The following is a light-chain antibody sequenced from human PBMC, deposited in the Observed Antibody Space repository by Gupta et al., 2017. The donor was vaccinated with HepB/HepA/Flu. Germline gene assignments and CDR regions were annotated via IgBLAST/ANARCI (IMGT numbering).Light chain of an antibody. CDR2: DVG. Sequence: QSVLAQPPSLSEAPRQRVTISFSGGTANIGNKSVNWYQHLPGEAPKLIIYDVGLLASGVSDRFSGSKSGNSASLAISGLQSEDEADYFGESWAASINVYVFGSGTKMTVL. CDR1: TANIGNKS. CDR3: ESWAASINVYV. J-gene: IGLJ1*01. V-gene: IGLV1-36*01.